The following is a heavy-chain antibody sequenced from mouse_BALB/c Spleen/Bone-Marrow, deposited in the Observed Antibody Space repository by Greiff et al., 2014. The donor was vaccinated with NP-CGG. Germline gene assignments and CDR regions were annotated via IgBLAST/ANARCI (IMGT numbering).Heavy chain of an antibody. CDR3: ARSEINYDYGAY. CDR1: GYSFTGYT. J-gene: IGHJ3*01. CDR2: INLYNGGT. Sequence: LQESGPELVKPGASMKISCKASGYSFTGYTMNWVKQRHGKNLERIGLINLYNGGTSYNQKFKGKATLTVDKSSSTAYMELHSLTSEDSAVYDCARSEINYDYGAYWGQGTLVTVSA. V-gene: IGHV1S135*01. D-gene: IGHD2-4*01.